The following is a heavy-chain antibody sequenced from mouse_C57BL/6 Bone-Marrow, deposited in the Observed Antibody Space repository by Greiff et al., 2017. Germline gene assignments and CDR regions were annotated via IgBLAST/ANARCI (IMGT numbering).Heavy chain of an antibody. Sequence: VQLQQSGPVLVKPGASVKMSCKASGYTFTDYYMNWVKQSHGKSLEWIGVINPYNGGTSYNQKFKGKATLTVDKSSSTAYMELNSLTSEDSAVYYCARSRPIYYDYDEDWYFDVWGTGTTVTVSS. D-gene: IGHD2-4*01. V-gene: IGHV1-19*01. J-gene: IGHJ1*03. CDR1: GYTFTDYY. CDR2: INPYNGGT. CDR3: ARSRPIYYDYDEDWYFDV.